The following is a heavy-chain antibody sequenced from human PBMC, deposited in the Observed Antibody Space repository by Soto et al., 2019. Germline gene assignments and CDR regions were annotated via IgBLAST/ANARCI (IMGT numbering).Heavy chain of an antibody. CDR3: AKYRRPFCSSTSCYEALDV. D-gene: IGHD2-2*01. Sequence: PGGSLRLSCAASGFTFSSYGMHWVRQAPGKGLEWVAVISYDRSNKYYADSVKGRFTISRDNSKNTLYLQMNSLRAEDTAVYYCAKYRRPFCSSTSCYEALDVWGKGTTVTVSS. CDR2: ISYDRSNK. CDR1: GFTFSSYG. J-gene: IGHJ6*04. V-gene: IGHV3-30*18.